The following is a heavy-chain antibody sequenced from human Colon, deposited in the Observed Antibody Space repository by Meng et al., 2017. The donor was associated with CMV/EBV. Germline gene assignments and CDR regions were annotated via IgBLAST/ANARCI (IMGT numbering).Heavy chain of an antibody. D-gene: IGHD3-22*01. Sequence: GPVVGSGAEVKKPGASVKLSCKASGYTFTANFMHWVRQAPGQGLEWMGWINPPNGDTKYAQKFEGRVTITRDTSISTVYMELNSLTSDDTAVYYCAKRVQPDSGYSNWGQGTLVTVSS. CDR1: GYTFTANF. V-gene: IGHV1-2*02. CDR2: INPPNGDT. CDR3: AKRVQPDSGYSN. J-gene: IGHJ4*02.